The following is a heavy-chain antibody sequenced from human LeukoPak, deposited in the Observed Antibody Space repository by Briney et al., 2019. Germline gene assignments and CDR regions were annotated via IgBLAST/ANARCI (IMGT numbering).Heavy chain of an antibody. J-gene: IGHJ6*03. V-gene: IGHV4-31*03. CDR2: IYNSGGA. Sequence: SETLSLTCTVSGGSISSGGSFWIWIRQHPGKGLEWIGYIYNSGGAYYNPSLGSRLSISVDTSKNQFSLRLTSVTAADTAVYFCARGHHYFYYMDVWGNGTTVTVSS. CDR1: GGSISSGGSF. CDR3: ARGHHYFYYMDV.